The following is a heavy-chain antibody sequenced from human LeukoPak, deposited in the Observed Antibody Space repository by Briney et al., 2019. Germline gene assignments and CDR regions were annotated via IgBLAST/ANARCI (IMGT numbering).Heavy chain of an antibody. CDR3: TTDHIRRYFDWSRLGMDV. CDR1: GFTFSNAW. Sequence: PGGSLRLSCAASGFTFSNAWMSWVRQAPGKGLEWVGRIKSKTDGGTTDYAAPVKGRFTISRDDSKNTLYLQMNSLKTEDTAVYYCTTDHIRRYFDWSRLGMDVWGQGTTVTVSS. D-gene: IGHD3-9*01. CDR2: IKSKTDGGTT. V-gene: IGHV3-15*01. J-gene: IGHJ6*02.